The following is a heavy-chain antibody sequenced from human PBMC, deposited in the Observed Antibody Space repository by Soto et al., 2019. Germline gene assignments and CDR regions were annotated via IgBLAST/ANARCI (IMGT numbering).Heavy chain of an antibody. CDR1: GYSFTSYW. D-gene: IGHD3-22*01. Sequence: GESLKISCKGSGYSFTSYWISWVRQMPGKSLEWMGRIDPSDSYTNYSPSFQGHVTISADKSISTAYLQWSSLKASDTAMYYCARKGYYYDSSGYYPFSSYYYYYGMDVWGQGTTVTVSS. V-gene: IGHV5-10-1*01. CDR3: ARKGYYYDSSGYYPFSSYYYYYGMDV. J-gene: IGHJ6*02. CDR2: IDPSDSYT.